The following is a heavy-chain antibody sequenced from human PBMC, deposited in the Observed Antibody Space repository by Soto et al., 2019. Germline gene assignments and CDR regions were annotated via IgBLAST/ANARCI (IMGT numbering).Heavy chain of an antibody. CDR2: FRSSGDDGTT. Sequence: GGSLRLSCAASGFTFSSYSMSWVRQAPGKGLEWVSGFRSSGDDGTTYYADSVKGRFTISRDNSKNTLFLQMNSLRAEDTAIYYCAKKVNPGSGSQDFDYWGQGTLVTVSS. J-gene: IGHJ4*02. V-gene: IGHV3-23*01. D-gene: IGHD3-10*01. CDR1: GFTFSSYS. CDR3: AKKVNPGSGSQDFDY.